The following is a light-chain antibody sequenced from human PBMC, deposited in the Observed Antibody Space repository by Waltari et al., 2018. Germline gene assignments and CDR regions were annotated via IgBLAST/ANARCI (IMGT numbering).Light chain of an antibody. V-gene: IGLV3-25*03. CDR3: QSADSNSTSVV. CDR1: ALPKQY. Sequence: PSVSVSPGQTARITCSGDALPKQYAYWYQQKPGQAPVLVIYRDTERPSGIPERFSGSSSGTTVTLTISGVQAEDEADYYCQSADSNSTSVVFGGGTKLTVL. J-gene: IGLJ3*02. CDR2: RDT.